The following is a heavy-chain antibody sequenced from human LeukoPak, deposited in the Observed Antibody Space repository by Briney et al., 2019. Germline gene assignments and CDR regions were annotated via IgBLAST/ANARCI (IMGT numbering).Heavy chain of an antibody. D-gene: IGHD3-3*01. Sequence: RGSLRLSCAASGFTFSSYALSWVCQAPGKGLEWVSGISGSGVTTSYADSVRGRFTISRDNSNCTLYLQMNSLRAEDTAVYFCAKGSGGSCFDYWGQGTLVTASS. V-gene: IGHV3-23*01. CDR2: ISGSGVTT. J-gene: IGHJ4*02. CDR1: GFTFSSYA. CDR3: AKGSGGSCFDY.